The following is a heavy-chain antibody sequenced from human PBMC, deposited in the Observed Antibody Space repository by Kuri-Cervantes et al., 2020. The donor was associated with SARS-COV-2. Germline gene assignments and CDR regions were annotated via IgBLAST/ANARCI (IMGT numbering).Heavy chain of an antibody. CDR3: ARAAAAGKLGFGMDV. Sequence: ESLKISCAVSGYSISSGYYWGWIRQPPGKGLEWIGSIYHSGSTYYNPSLKSRVTISVDTSKNQFSLKLSSVTAADTAVYYCARAAAAGKLGFGMDVRGQGTTVTVSS. V-gene: IGHV4-38-2*01. D-gene: IGHD6-13*01. CDR2: IYHSGST. CDR1: GYSISSGYY. J-gene: IGHJ6*02.